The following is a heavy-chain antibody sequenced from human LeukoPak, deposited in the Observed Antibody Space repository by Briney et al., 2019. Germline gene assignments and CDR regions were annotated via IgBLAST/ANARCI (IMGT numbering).Heavy chain of an antibody. CDR2: ISWNSGSI. J-gene: IGHJ3*02. CDR3: AREAGNLDAFDI. CDR1: GFTFDDYA. Sequence: PGGSLRLSCAASGFTFDDYAMHWVRQAPGKGLEWVSGISWNSGSIGYADSVKGRFTISRDNAKNSLYLQMNSLRAEDTAVYYCAREAGNLDAFDIWGQGTMVTVSS. D-gene: IGHD6-13*01. V-gene: IGHV3-9*01.